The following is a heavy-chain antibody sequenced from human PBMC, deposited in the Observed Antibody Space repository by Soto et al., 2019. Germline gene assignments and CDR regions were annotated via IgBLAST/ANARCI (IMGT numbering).Heavy chain of an antibody. V-gene: IGHV4-34*01. Sequence: SETLSLTCAVYGGSFSGYYWSWIRQPPGKGLEWIGEINHSGSTNYNPSLKSRVTISVDTSKNQFSLKLSSVTAADTAVYYCARGNYYDSSGYPYWGQGTLVTVSS. D-gene: IGHD3-22*01. CDR1: GGSFSGYY. CDR2: INHSGST. CDR3: ARGNYYDSSGYPY. J-gene: IGHJ4*02.